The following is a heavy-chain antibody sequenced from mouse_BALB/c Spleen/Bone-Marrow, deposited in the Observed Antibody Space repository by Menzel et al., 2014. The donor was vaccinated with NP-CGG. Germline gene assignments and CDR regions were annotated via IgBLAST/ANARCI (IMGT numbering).Heavy chain of an antibody. CDR1: GYTFTDYY. CDR3: AMGVRLYWYFDV. Sequence: VQLQQSGPELVKPGASVKMSRKASGYTFTDYYMKWVKQSHGESLEWIGDINPINGDTFYNQKFKGKATLTVDKSSSTAYMQLDSLTSEDSAVYYCAMGVRLYWYFDVWGAGTTVTVSS. J-gene: IGHJ1*01. V-gene: IGHV1-26*01. CDR2: INPINGDT. D-gene: IGHD2-14*01.